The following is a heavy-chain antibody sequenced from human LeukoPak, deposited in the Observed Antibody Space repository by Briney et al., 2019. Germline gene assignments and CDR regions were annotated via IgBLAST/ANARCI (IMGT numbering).Heavy chain of an antibody. Sequence: SETLSLTCAVYGGSFSGYYWSWIRQPPGKGLEWIGEINHSGSTNYNPSLKSRVTISVDTSKNQFSLKLSSVTAADTAVCYCASTGPEGYYGSGSSYWGQGTLVTVSS. CDR3: ASTGPEGYYGSGSSY. D-gene: IGHD3-10*01. CDR1: GGSFSGYY. CDR2: INHSGST. J-gene: IGHJ4*02. V-gene: IGHV4-34*01.